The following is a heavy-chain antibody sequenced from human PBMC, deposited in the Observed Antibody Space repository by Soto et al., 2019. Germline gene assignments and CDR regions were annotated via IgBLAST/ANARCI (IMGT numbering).Heavy chain of an antibody. Sequence: QVQLQESGPGLVKPSETLSLTCTVSGGSISSDYWSWIRQPPGKGLEWIGYIYYSGSTNYNPSLKGRFTISLDTPKNHFSLKLSSVTAADTAVYYCARHGEWLRPLIWGQGTLVTVSS. V-gene: IGHV4-59*08. CDR3: ARHGEWLRPLI. D-gene: IGHD6-19*01. CDR2: IYYSGST. J-gene: IGHJ4*02. CDR1: GGSISSDY.